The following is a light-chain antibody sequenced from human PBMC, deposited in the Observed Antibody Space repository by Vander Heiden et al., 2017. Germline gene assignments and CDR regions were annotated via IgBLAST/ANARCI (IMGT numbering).Light chain of an antibody. CDR2: RDT. CDR3: QVWDSSTGV. Sequence: SYELPQPLPCLLALRQTARSTSGGNNIGSKKGHWYQQKPGQALVLVIYRDTNRPSGIPERFSGSNSGNTATLTISRAEAGDEADYYCQVWDSSTGVFGGGTKLTVL. V-gene: IGLV3-9*01. J-gene: IGLJ3*02. CDR1: NIGSKK.